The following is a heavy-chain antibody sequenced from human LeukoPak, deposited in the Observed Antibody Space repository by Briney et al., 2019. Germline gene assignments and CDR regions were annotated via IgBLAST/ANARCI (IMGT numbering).Heavy chain of an antibody. CDR1: GVSSSSYY. Sequence: SETLSLTCTVSGVSSSSYYWSWIRQPPGKGLEWIGYSYYSGSTNYNPSLKSRLTISVDTSKNQFSLKLTSVTAADTAVYYCARHWGNGDPPQPEFDYWGQGTLVTVSS. D-gene: IGHD3-16*01. CDR2: SYYSGST. CDR3: ARHWGNGDPPQPEFDY. V-gene: IGHV4-59*08. J-gene: IGHJ4*02.